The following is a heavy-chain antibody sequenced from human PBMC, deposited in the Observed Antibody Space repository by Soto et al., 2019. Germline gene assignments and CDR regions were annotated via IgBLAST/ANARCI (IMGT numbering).Heavy chain of an antibody. V-gene: IGHV4-30-2*01. D-gene: IGHD2-2*01. CDR3: ERVVPDAIFDY. J-gene: IGHJ4*02. Sequence: PSETLSLTCAVSGGSISSGGYSWSWIRQPPGKGLEWIGYIYHSGSTYYNPSLKSRVTISVDRSKNQFSLKLSSVTAADTAVYYCERVVPDAIFDYWGQRTLVTVSS. CDR2: IYHSGST. CDR1: GGSISSGGYS.